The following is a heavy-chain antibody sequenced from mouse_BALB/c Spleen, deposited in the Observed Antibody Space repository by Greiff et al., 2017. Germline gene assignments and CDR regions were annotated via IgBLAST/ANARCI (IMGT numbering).Heavy chain of an antibody. Sequence: VQLQQSGPELVKPGASVKMSCKASGYTFTSYVMHWVKQKPGQGLEWIGYINPYNDGTKYNEKFKGKATLTSDKSSSTAYMELSSLTSEDSAVYYCARWDGYDGDWYFDVWGAGTTVTVSS. CDR3: ARWDGYDGDWYFDV. V-gene: IGHV1-14*01. CDR1: GYTFTSYV. J-gene: IGHJ1*01. CDR2: INPYNDGT. D-gene: IGHD2-2*01.